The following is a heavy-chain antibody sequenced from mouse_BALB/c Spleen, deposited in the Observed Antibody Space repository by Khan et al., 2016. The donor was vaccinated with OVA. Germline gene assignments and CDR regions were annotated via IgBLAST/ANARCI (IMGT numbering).Heavy chain of an antibody. CDR1: GFTFSSFG. J-gene: IGHJ1*01. CDR3: ARSGGNFHWFFDV. V-gene: IGHV5-17*02. CDR2: ISSGGSTI. D-gene: IGHD2-1*01. Sequence: DVKLVESGGGLVQPGGSRKLSCAASGFTFSSFGMHWVRQAPKKGLEWVAYISSGGSTIYYIDTVKGRFTISRDIPKNTLFLQMTSLRSEDTAMYYCARSGGNFHWFFDVWGAGTSVTVSS.